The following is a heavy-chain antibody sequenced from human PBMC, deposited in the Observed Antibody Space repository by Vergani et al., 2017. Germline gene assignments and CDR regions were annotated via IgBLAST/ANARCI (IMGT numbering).Heavy chain of an antibody. Sequence: QVQLVQSGAEVKKPGSSVKVSCKASGGTFSSYTISWVRQAPGQGLEWMGWINPNSGGTNYAQKFQGRVTMTRDTSISTAYMELSRLRSDDTAVYYCARYRGGYYDDAFDIWGQGTMVTVSS. CDR2: INPNSGGT. V-gene: IGHV1-2*02. CDR1: GGTFSSYT. CDR3: ARYRGGYYDDAFDI. J-gene: IGHJ3*02. D-gene: IGHD3-3*01.